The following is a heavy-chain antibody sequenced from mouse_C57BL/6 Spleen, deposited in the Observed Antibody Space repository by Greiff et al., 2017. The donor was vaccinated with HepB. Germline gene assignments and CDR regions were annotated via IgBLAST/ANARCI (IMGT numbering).Heavy chain of an antibody. D-gene: IGHD2-2*01. Sequence: EVQLVESGGGLVKPGGSLKLSCEASGFTFSDYGMHWVRQAPEKGLEWVAYISSGSSTIYYADTVKGRCTSSRDNATTTLFLQMTSLRSEDTAMYYCAIYGYDEGWYFDVWGTGTTVTVSS. J-gene: IGHJ1*03. V-gene: IGHV5-17*01. CDR2: ISSGSSTI. CDR3: AIYGYDEGWYFDV. CDR1: GFTFSDYG.